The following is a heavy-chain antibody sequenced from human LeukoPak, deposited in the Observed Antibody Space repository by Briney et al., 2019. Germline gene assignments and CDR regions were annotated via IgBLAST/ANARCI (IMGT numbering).Heavy chain of an antibody. D-gene: IGHD4-17*01. V-gene: IGHV4-59*01. CDR3: ARGFYGDYIGYFDS. CDR2: IYYSGST. CDR1: GGSISSYY. Sequence: SETLSLTCTVSGGSISSYYWSWIRQPPGKGLEWIGHIYYSGSTNYNPSLKSRVTISVDTSKNQFSLKLNSVTAADTAVYYCARGFYGDYIGYFDSWGQGTLVTVSS. J-gene: IGHJ4*02.